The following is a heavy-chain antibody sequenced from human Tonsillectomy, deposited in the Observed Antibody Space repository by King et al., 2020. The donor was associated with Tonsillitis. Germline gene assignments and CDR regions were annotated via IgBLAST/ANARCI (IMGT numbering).Heavy chain of an antibody. V-gene: IGHV4-39*07. CDR2: IYYSGST. D-gene: IGHD6-13*01. CDR1: GGSISSSSYQ. J-gene: IGHJ4*02. Sequence: QLQESGPGLAKPSETLSLTCTVSGGSISSSSYQWGWIRQPPGKGLEWIGSIYYSGSTYYNPSLKSRVTISVDTSKNQFSLKLSSVTAADTAVYYCARVHKQQGVDYWGQGTLVTVSS. CDR3: ARVHKQQGVDY.